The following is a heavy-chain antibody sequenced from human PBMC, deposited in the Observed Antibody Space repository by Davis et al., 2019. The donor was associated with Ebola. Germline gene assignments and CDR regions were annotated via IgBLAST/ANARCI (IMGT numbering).Heavy chain of an antibody. Sequence: GESLKISCSASGFTFSSYAMHWVRQAPGKGLEYVSAISSNGGTTYYADSVKGRFTISRDNSKNTLYLQMSSLRAEDTAVYYCARVGYSYGSAYYGMDVWGQGTTVTVSS. J-gene: IGHJ6*02. V-gene: IGHV3-64D*06. CDR3: ARVGYSYGSAYYGMDV. D-gene: IGHD5-18*01. CDR1: GFTFSSYA. CDR2: ISSNGGTT.